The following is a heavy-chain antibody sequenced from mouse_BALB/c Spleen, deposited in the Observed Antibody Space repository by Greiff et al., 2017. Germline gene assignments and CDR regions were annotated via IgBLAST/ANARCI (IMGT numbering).Heavy chain of an antibody. J-gene: IGHJ4*01. CDR2: ISNGGGST. CDR1: GFTFSSYT. Sequence: EVQRVESGGGLVQPGGSLKLSCAASGFTFSSYTMSWVRQTPEKRLEWVAYISNGGGSTYYPDTVKGRFTISRDNAKNTLYLQMSSLKSEDTAMYYCARHDGYYGSSYYAMDYWGQGTSVTVSS. CDR3: ARHDGYYGSSYYAMDY. V-gene: IGHV5-12-2*01. D-gene: IGHD1-1*01.